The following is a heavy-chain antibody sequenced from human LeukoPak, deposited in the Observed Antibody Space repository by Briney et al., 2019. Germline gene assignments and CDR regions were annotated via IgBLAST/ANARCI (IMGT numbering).Heavy chain of an antibody. CDR2: ISYDGSNK. D-gene: IGHD5-24*01. J-gene: IGHJ4*02. V-gene: IGHV3-30*18. Sequence: PGGSLRLSCAASGFTFSSYGMHWVRQAPGKGLEWVAVISYDGSNKKYADSVKGRFTISRDNSKNTLYLQMNSLRAEDTAVYYCAEDLRYGYNFMDSHGLDYWGQGTLVTVSS. CDR1: GFTFSSYG. CDR3: AEDLRYGYNFMDSHGLDY.